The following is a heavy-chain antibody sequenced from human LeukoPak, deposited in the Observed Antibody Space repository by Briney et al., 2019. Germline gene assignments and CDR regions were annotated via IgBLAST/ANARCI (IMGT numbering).Heavy chain of an antibody. J-gene: IGHJ4*02. CDR2: IYYSGST. CDR3: ARVPETQSTPDY. CDR1: GGSISSSSYY. Sequence: SETLSLTCTVSGGSISSSSYYWGWIRQPPGKGLEWIGSIYYSGSTNYNPSLKSRVTISVDTSKNQFSLKLSSVTAADTAVYYCARVPETQSTPDYWGQGTLVTVSS. V-gene: IGHV4-39*07.